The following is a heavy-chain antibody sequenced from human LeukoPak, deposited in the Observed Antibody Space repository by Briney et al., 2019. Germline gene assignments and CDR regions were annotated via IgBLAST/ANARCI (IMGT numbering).Heavy chain of an antibody. D-gene: IGHD3-22*01. CDR1: GFTFSDFY. V-gene: IGHV3-11*05. Sequence: PGGSLRLSCAASGFTFSDFYMNWIRQAPGKGLEWISFIGKTGSHTHYAESVKGRFTISRDNAKKSVFLQMNSLRDDDTAVYYCARDDRFDGSGHYSAFDVWGQGTMVTVSS. CDR2: IGKTGSHT. CDR3: ARDDRFDGSGHYSAFDV. J-gene: IGHJ3*01.